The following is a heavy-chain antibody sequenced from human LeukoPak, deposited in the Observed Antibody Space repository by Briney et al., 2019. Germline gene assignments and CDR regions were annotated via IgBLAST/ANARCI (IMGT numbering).Heavy chain of an antibody. Sequence: PGGSLRLSCAASGITLSDYWMYWVRQGPGKGLVHVSRIESDGTRTVYADSVKGRFTISRDNAKNTMYLQMNSLGAEDTAVYYCVRGGHKLDIETSRYYYGLDVWGQGTTVTVSS. CDR2: IESDGTRT. V-gene: IGHV3-74*01. CDR3: VRGGHKLDIETSRYYYGLDV. CDR1: GITLSDYW. D-gene: IGHD2-2*03. J-gene: IGHJ6*02.